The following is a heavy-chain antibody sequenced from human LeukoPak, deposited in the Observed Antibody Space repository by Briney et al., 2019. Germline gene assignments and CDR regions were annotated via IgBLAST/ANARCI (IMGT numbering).Heavy chain of an antibody. CDR3: ASVGELADDY. V-gene: IGHV4-61*02. D-gene: IGHD1-26*01. CDR1: GGSISSGSYY. Sequence: SETLSLTCTVSGGSISSGSYYWSWIRQPAGKGLEWIGRIYTSGSTNYNPSLKSRVTISVDTSKNQFSLKLSSVTAADTAVYYCASVGELADDYWGQGTLVTVSS. CDR2: IYTSGST. J-gene: IGHJ4*02.